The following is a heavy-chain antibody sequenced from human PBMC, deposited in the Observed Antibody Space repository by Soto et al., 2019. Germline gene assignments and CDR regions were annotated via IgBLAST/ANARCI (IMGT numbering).Heavy chain of an antibody. D-gene: IGHD3-3*01. CDR1: GYTFTGYY. CDR2: INPNSGGT. CDR3: ARGHGSYYDFFANLYYFDY. J-gene: IGHJ4*02. Sequence: ASVKVSCKASGYTFTGYYMHWVRQAPGQGLEWMGWINPNSGGTNYAQKFQGWVTMTRDTSISTAYMELSRLRSDDTAVYYCARGHGSYYDFFANLYYFDYWGQGTLVTVSS. V-gene: IGHV1-2*04.